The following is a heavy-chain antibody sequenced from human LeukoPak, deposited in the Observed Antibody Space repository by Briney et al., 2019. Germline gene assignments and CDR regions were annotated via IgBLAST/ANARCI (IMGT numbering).Heavy chain of an antibody. Sequence: PSETLSLTCTVSGGSISSYYWSWIRQPPGKGLEWIGYIYYSGSTNYNPSLKSRVTISVDTSKNQFSLKLSSVTAADTAVYYCAIMVRGVIGYWGQGTLVTVSS. J-gene: IGHJ4*02. V-gene: IGHV4-59*01. D-gene: IGHD3-10*01. CDR2: IYYSGST. CDR3: AIMVRGVIGY. CDR1: GGSISSYY.